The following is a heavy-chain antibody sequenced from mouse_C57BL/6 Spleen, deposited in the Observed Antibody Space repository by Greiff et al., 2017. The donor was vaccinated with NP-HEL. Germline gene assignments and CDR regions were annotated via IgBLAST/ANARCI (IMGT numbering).Heavy chain of an antibody. CDR1: GYSITSGYY. Sequence: EVKLQESGPGLVKPSQSLSLTCSVTGYSITSGYYWNWIRQFPGNKLEWMGYISYDGSNYYNPSLKNRISITRYTSKNQFFLKLNSVTTEDTATYYCARVYDYYWYFDVWGTGTTVTVSS. V-gene: IGHV3-6*01. CDR2: ISYDGSN. CDR3: ARVYDYYWYFDV. D-gene: IGHD2-4*01. J-gene: IGHJ1*03.